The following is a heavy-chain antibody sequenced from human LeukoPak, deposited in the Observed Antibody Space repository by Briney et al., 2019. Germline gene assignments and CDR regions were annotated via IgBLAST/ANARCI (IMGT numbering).Heavy chain of an antibody. CDR2: IYPGDSDT. CDR1: GYRFTTYW. CDR3: ARTPDSSSKNWFDP. D-gene: IGHD3-22*01. V-gene: IGHV5-51*01. J-gene: IGHJ5*02. Sequence: GESLKISCKGSGYRFTTYWIAWVRQMPGKGLEWMGIIYPGDSDTRYSPSFQGQVSISVDKSISTAYLQWSSLKASDTAMYYCARTPDSSSKNWFDPWGQGTLVTVSS.